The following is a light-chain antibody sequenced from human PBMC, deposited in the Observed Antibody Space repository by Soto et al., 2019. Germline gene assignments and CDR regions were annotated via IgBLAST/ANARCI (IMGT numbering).Light chain of an antibody. Sequence: QSVLTQPPSASGTPGQRVIISCSGGSSNIGNNAVNWYQQIPGTAPKLLIYSNSQRPSWVPDRFSGAKSGTSVSLAISGLQSDDEADYYCAGWDDSLSGVLFGGGTKLTVL. V-gene: IGLV1-44*01. CDR3: AGWDDSLSGVL. J-gene: IGLJ3*02. CDR1: SSNIGNNA. CDR2: SNS.